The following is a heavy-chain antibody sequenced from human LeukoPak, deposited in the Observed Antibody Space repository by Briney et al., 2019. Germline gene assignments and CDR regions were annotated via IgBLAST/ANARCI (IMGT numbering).Heavy chain of an antibody. Sequence: GRSLRLSCAASGFTVSNNYMSWVRQAPGKGLEWVSVIFSGGSTYYADSVKGRFTISRDNSKNTLYLQMNSLRAEDTAVYYCARDPVVAGTSYFDYWGQGTLVTVSS. V-gene: IGHV3-66*02. J-gene: IGHJ4*02. CDR1: GFTVSNNY. CDR2: IFSGGST. CDR3: ARDPVVAGTSYFDY. D-gene: IGHD6-19*01.